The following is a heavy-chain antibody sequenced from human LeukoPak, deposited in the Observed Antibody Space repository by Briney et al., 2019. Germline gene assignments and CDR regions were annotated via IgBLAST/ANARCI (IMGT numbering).Heavy chain of an antibody. J-gene: IGHJ4*02. CDR1: GFTFSSYG. CDR3: ASGSGSYHTVDY. V-gene: IGHV3-30*02. CDR2: IRYDGSNK. D-gene: IGHD1-26*01. Sequence: GGSLRLSCAASGFTFSSYGMHWVRQAPGKGLEWVAFIRYDGSNKYHADSVKGRFTISRDNAKNSLYLQMNSLRAEDTAVYYCASGSGSYHTVDYWGQGTLVTVSS.